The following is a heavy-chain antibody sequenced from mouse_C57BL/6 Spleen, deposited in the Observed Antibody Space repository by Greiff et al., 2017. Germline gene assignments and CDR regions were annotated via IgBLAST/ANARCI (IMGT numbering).Heavy chain of an antibody. CDR2: ISYSGST. V-gene: IGHV3-1*01. Sequence: EVKLVESGPGMVKPSQSLSLTCTVTGYSITSGYDWHWIRHFPGNKLEWMGYISYSGSTNYNPSLKSRISITHDTSKNHFFLKLNSVTTEDTATYDCARRGLRQGGFAYWGQGTLVTVSA. CDR1: GYSITSGYD. J-gene: IGHJ3*01. CDR3: ARRGLRQGGFAY. D-gene: IGHD2-4*01.